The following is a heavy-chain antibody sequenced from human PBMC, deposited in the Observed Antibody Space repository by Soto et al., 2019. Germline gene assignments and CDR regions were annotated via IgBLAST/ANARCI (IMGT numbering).Heavy chain of an antibody. Sequence: SETLSLTCTVSGGSISSGYSYWTWIRQHPGTGLEWIGYIYYSGSAYYNPSLKSRVTISVDTSRSQFSLKLSSVTAADTAVYYCARTFYYGSGTSDYWGQGTLVTVSS. V-gene: IGHV4-31*03. CDR1: GGSISSGYSY. J-gene: IGHJ4*02. CDR3: ARTFYYGSGTSDY. CDR2: IYYSGSA. D-gene: IGHD3-10*01.